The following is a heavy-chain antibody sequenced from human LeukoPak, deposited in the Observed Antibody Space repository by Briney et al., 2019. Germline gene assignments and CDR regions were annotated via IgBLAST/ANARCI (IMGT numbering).Heavy chain of an antibody. CDR2: IYYSGST. Sequence: SETLSLTCTVSGGSISSYYWSWIRQPPGKGLEWIGYIYYSGSTNYNPSLKSRVTISVDTSKNQFSLKLSSVTAADTAVYYCASGLDYDSSGYYSPRADYWGQGTLVTVSS. CDR3: ASGLDYDSSGYYSPRADY. D-gene: IGHD3-22*01. J-gene: IGHJ4*02. V-gene: IGHV4-59*01. CDR1: GGSISSYY.